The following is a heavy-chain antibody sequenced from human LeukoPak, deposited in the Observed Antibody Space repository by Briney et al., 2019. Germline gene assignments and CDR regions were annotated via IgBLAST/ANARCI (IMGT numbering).Heavy chain of an antibody. CDR3: VTDGCDY. Sequence: RPGGSLRLSCAASGFTFSNAWMSWVRQAPGKGLEWVGCIKSKTDGGTTDYAAPVKGRFTISRDDSQNTLYLQMNSLKIDDTAVYYCVTDGCDYWGQGTLVTVSS. V-gene: IGHV3-15*01. CDR2: IKSKTDGGTT. J-gene: IGHJ4*02. CDR1: GFTFSNAW.